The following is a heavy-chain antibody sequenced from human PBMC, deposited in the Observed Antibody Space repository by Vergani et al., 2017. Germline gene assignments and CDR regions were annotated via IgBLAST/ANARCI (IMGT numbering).Heavy chain of an antibody. CDR1: GFTFSSYA. CDR3: AKKGGILYYYGVDV. CDR2: ISGSGGNT. V-gene: IGHV3-23*01. D-gene: IGHD1-26*01. J-gene: IGHJ6*02. Sequence: EVQLLESGGGLVQPGGSLRLPCGASGFTFSSYAMTWVRQAPGKGLEWVSAISGSGGNTFYTDSVKGRFTISRDNSKDTLFLQMNGLRPEDTGTYFCAKKGGILYYYGVDVWGQGTTITVSS.